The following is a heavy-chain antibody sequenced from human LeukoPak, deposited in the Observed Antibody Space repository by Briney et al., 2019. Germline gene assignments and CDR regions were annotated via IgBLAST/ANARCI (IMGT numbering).Heavy chain of an antibody. Sequence: SETLSLTCTVSGGSITSGDYYLSWIRQPPGKGLEWVGYIYYTGSTYYNPSLKSRVTISVDTSKHQFSLKLSSVTAADTAVYYCARDPHGGGLGDGFDIWGQGTMVTVSS. V-gene: IGHV4-30-4*01. CDR3: ARDPHGGGLGDGFDI. J-gene: IGHJ3*02. D-gene: IGHD3-16*01. CDR2: IYYTGST. CDR1: GGSITSGDYY.